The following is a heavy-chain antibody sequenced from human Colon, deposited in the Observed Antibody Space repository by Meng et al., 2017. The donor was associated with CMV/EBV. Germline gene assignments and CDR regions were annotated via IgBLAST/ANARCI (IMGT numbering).Heavy chain of an antibody. CDR2: INWKGGNT. Sequence: GGSLEISCAASGFTFDKYAVNGVRQAPGKGLEWVSGINWKGGNTGYADSVKVRFTISRDNAKNSLYLQMNSLRAEDTALYYCARADCSSTSCKGADYWGQGTLVTVSS. J-gene: IGHJ4*02. CDR3: ARADCSSTSCKGADY. D-gene: IGHD2-2*01. V-gene: IGHV3-20*04. CDR1: GFTFDKYA.